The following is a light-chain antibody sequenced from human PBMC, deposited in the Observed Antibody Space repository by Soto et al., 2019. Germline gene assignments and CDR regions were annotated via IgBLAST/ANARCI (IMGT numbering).Light chain of an antibody. J-gene: IGKJ2*01. CDR3: LQYGTSPYN. V-gene: IGKV3D-20*01. Sequence: EIVLTQSPATLSLSPGERAILSCGASQSVSSSYLAWYQQKSGLAPRLLIYDAFSRATGIPDRFSGRGSGTYFTLACARLEPEDFPVYYCLQYGTSPYNFGQGKKLEIK. CDR2: DAF. CDR1: QSVSSSY.